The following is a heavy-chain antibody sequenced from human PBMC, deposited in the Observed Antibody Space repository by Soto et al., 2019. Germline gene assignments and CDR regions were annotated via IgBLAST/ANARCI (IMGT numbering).Heavy chain of an antibody. CDR1: GFTFKESA. CDR3: AKGRGGGWAWYFDN. D-gene: IGHD6-19*01. J-gene: IGHJ4*02. V-gene: IGHV3-23*01. CDR2: ISDTGAST. Sequence: PGGSLRLSCAASGFTFKESAMNWVRQAPGKGLEWVASISDTGASTWYAESVRGRLSISRDNSKNTLYLQMNSLRGEDTAVYYCAKGRGGGWAWYFDNWGQGTLVTVSS.